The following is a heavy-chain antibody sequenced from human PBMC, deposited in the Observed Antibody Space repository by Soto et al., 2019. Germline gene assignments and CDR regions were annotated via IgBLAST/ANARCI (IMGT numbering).Heavy chain of an antibody. CDR1: GGTFSSYA. J-gene: IGHJ4*02. V-gene: IGHV1-69*01. CDR2: IIPIFGTA. D-gene: IGHD4-17*01. CDR3: ARGSRGIDGDQRYYFDY. Sequence: QVQLVQSGAEVKKPGSSVKVSCKASGGTFSSYAISWVRQAPGQGLEWMGGIIPIFGTANYAQKFQGRVTIIADESTSTAYMELSSLRSEDTAVYYCARGSRGIDGDQRYYFDYWGQGTLVTVSS.